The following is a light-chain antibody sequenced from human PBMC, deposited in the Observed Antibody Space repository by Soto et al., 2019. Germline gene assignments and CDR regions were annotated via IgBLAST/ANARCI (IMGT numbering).Light chain of an antibody. CDR1: TSNIGSNY. Sequence: QSVLTQPPSVSAAPGQKVTISCSGSTSNIGSNYVSWYQHLPGTAPKLLIYDNNKRPSGIPDRFSGSKSGTSATLGITGLQTGDEADYYCGTWDNSLFVGRVFGGGTKVTVL. J-gene: IGLJ3*02. V-gene: IGLV1-51*01. CDR3: GTWDNSLFVGRV. CDR2: DNN.